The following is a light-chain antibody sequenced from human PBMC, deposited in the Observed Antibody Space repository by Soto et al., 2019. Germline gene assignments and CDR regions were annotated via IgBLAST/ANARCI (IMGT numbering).Light chain of an antibody. CDR2: DAS. J-gene: IGKJ1*01. Sequence: EIVLTQSPATLSLSPGERATLSCRASQSVSSYLAWYQQQPGQAPRLLIYDASSRATGIPARFSGSGSGTDFTLTISSLEPEDFAVYYCQQRSNWPPTFGQGTKVEIK. CDR3: QQRSNWPPT. V-gene: IGKV3-11*01. CDR1: QSVSSY.